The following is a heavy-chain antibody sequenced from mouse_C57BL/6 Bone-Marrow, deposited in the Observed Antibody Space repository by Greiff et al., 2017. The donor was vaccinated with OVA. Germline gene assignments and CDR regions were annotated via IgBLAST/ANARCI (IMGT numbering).Heavy chain of an antibody. D-gene: IGHD2-4*01. Sequence: QVQLQQPGTELVKPGASVKLSCKASGYTFTSYWMHWVKQRPGQGLEWIGNINPSNGGTNYNEKFKSKATLTVDKSSSTAYMQLSSLTSEDSAVYYCAREVYYDYDEWYYFDYWGQGTTLTVSS. J-gene: IGHJ2*01. V-gene: IGHV1-53*01. CDR2: INPSNGGT. CDR1: GYTFTSYW. CDR3: AREVYYDYDEWYYFDY.